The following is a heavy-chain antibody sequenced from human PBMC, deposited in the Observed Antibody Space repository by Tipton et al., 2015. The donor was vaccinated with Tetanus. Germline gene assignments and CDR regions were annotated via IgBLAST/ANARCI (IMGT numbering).Heavy chain of an antibody. D-gene: IGHD2/OR15-2a*01. CDR2: ISNSGSTI. J-gene: IGHJ6*02. CDR3: ARGGNFNYQYGLAV. CDR1: GFTFSDYY. V-gene: IGHV3-11*01. Sequence: SLRLSCAASGFTFSDYYMSWIRQAPGKGLEWISYISNSGSTIYNADSVQGRFTISRDNAKNSLHLQLNSLRAEDTAIYYCARGGNFNYQYGLAVWGQGTPVTVSS.